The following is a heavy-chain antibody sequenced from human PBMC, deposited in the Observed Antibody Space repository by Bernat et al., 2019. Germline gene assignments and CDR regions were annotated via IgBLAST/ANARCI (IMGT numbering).Heavy chain of an antibody. CDR3: ARGPERGYCRNTSCCPYRVRYCSMDV. D-gene: IGHD2-2*01. V-gene: IGHV1-18*04. CDR2: ISAYNGNT. Sequence: QVQLVQSGAEVKKPGASVKVSCKASGYTFTSYGISWVRQAPGQGLEWMGWISAYNGNTNYVQKLQGRVTMTTDTSTSTAYMELRSLRSDDTAVYYCARGPERGYCRNTSCCPYRVRYCSMDVWGQGTTVTVSS. J-gene: IGHJ6*03. CDR1: GYTFTSYG.